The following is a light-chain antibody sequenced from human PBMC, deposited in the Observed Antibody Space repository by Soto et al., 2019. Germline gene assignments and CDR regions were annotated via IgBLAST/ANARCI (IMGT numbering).Light chain of an antibody. Sequence: DIQMTQSPSSLSASVGDRVTITCRASQSIRSYLNWYQQKPGKAPKLLIYAASSLQSEVPSRFSGSGSGTDFTHTISSLQPEDFATYYCERSFRTPLTFGGGTNVEIK. V-gene: IGKV1-39*01. CDR2: AAS. CDR1: QSIRSY. J-gene: IGKJ4*01. CDR3: ERSFRTPLT.